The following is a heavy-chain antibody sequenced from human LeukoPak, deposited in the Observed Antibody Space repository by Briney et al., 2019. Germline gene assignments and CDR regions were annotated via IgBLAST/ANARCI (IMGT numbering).Heavy chain of an antibody. CDR2: ISPYSGNT. Sequence: GASVKVSCKASGYTFTSYGISWVRQAPGQGLEWMGWISPYSGNTNYAQKLQGRVTVTTDTSTTTAYMELRSLRSDDTAIYYCARGSDYFDNWGQGTLVTVSS. V-gene: IGHV1-18*01. J-gene: IGHJ4*02. CDR3: ARGSDYFDN. CDR1: GYTFTSYG.